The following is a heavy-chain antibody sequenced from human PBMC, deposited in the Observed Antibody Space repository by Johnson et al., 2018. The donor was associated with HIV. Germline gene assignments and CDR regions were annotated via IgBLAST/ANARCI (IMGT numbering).Heavy chain of an antibody. Sequence: QVQLVESGGGVVQPGGSLRLSCAASGFTFSSYGMHWVRQAPGKGLEWVAVISYDGSNKYYADSVKGRFTISRDNSKNTLYLQMNSLRAEDTAVYYCARGGSSTSLDAFDIWGQGTMVTVSS. CDR1: GFTFSSYG. CDR2: ISYDGSNK. D-gene: IGHD2-2*01. CDR3: ARGGSSTSLDAFDI. V-gene: IGHV3-30*19. J-gene: IGHJ3*02.